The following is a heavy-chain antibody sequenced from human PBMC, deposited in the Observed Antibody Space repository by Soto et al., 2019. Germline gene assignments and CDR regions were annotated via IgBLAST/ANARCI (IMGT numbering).Heavy chain of an antibody. J-gene: IGHJ6*03. Sequence: PSETLSLTCTVSGGSTSSYYWSWIRQPPGKGLEWIGYIYYSGSTNYNPSLKSRVTISVDTSKNQFSLKLSSVTAADTAVYYCARLNRWGYFDWSRTPYYYYYMDVWGKGTTVTVSS. CDR3: ARLNRWGYFDWSRTPYYYYYMDV. V-gene: IGHV4-59*08. D-gene: IGHD3-9*01. CDR1: GGSTSSYY. CDR2: IYYSGST.